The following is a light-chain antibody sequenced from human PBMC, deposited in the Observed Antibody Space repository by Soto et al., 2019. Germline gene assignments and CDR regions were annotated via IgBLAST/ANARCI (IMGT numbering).Light chain of an antibody. CDR3: SSYTSSSTLYV. V-gene: IGLV2-14*01. CDR1: SSDVGGYNY. J-gene: IGLJ1*01. Sequence: QSALTQPASVSGSPGQSTPFSCPGTSSDVGGYNYVSWYQQHPGKAPKLMIYEVSNRPSGVSNRFSGSKSGNTASLTISGLQAEDEADYYCSSYTSSSTLYVFGTGTKVTVL. CDR2: EVS.